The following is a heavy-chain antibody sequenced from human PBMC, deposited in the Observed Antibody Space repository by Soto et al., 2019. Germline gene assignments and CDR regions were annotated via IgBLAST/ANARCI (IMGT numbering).Heavy chain of an antibody. CDR1: GFICGSSW. CDR3: AAHVGPLDCTSTSCYDFGMDV. D-gene: IGHD2-2*01. J-gene: IGHJ6*02. CDR2: IKKEGSER. Sequence: PGGSLRLSCPAPGFICGSSWISWEREAPGTVVEWGGNIKKEGSERYYMDSVSGRFTASRDNAKNSLYLQMNSLRAEDTAVYYCAAHVGPLDCTSTSCYDFGMDVWGQGTTVTVSS. V-gene: IGHV3-7*03.